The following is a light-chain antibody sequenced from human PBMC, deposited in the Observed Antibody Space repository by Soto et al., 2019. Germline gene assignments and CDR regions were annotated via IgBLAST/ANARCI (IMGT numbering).Light chain of an antibody. V-gene: IGKV2-28*01. J-gene: IGKJ5*01. CDR1: ESLRQSDGYRY. CDR2: LAS. CDR3: MQALQTLIT. Sequence: DTAMTQSPLYMAIIPGEPAYSSCSSSESLRQSDGYRYLDWYLQKPGQSPQLLIYLASSRASGVPDRFSGSGSGTDFTLKISRVEAEDVGVYYCMQALQTLITFGQGTRLEIK.